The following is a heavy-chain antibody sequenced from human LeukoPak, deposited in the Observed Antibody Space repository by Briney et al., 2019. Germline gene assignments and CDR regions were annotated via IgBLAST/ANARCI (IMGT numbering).Heavy chain of an antibody. D-gene: IGHD2-15*01. Sequence: GRSLRLSCAASGFTFSSYGMHWVRQAPGKGLEWVAVIWYDGSNKYYADSVKGRFTISRDNSKNTLYLQMNSLRAEDTAVYYCARDGYCSGGSCYSLYYYYYYMDVWGKGTPVTVSS. CDR1: GFTFSSYG. CDR3: ARDGYCSGGSCYSLYYYYYYMDV. CDR2: IWYDGSNK. V-gene: IGHV3-33*01. J-gene: IGHJ6*03.